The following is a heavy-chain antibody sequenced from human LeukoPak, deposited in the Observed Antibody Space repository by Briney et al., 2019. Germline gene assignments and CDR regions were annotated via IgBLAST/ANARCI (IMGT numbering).Heavy chain of an antibody. D-gene: IGHD3-22*01. Sequence: GASVKVSCKASGYTFTGYYMHWVRQAPGQGLEWMGWINPNSGGTNYAQKFQGRVTMTRDTSISTAYMELSRLRSDDTAVYYCARAYYDSSGYYYGSSSAHDYWGQGTLVTVSS. CDR1: GYTFTGYY. V-gene: IGHV1-2*02. CDR3: ARAYYDSSGYYYGSSSAHDY. CDR2: INPNSGGT. J-gene: IGHJ4*02.